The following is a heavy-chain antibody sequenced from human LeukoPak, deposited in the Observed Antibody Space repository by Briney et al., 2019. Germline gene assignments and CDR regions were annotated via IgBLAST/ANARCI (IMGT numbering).Heavy chain of an antibody. Sequence: GGSLRLSCTASGFTFSSYSLNWVRQAPGKGLEWVSSISSSSGYIYYADSVKGRFTISRDNAKNSLYLQMNSLRAEDTAVYYCARGPDPYYYYYYMDVWGKGTTVTISS. V-gene: IGHV3-21*01. CDR1: GFTFSSYS. CDR3: ARGPDPYYYYYYMDV. CDR2: ISSSSGYI. J-gene: IGHJ6*03.